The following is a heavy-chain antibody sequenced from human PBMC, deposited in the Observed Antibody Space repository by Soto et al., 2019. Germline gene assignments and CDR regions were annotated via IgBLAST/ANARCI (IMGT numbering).Heavy chain of an antibody. V-gene: IGHV1-8*01. CDR3: ARGPFTIFGVVIGYYYYGMDV. CDR1: GYTFTSYD. CDR2: MNPNSGNT. Sequence: GASVKVSCKASGYTFTSYDINWVRQATGQGLEWMGWMNPNSGNTGYAQKFQGRVTMTRNTSISTAYMELSSLRSEDTAVYYCARGPFTIFGVVIGYYYYGMDVWGQGTTGTVSS. J-gene: IGHJ6*02. D-gene: IGHD3-3*01.